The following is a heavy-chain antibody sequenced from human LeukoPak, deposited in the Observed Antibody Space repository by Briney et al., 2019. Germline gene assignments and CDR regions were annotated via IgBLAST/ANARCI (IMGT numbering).Heavy chain of an antibody. D-gene: IGHD3-3*01. Sequence: ASVKVSCKASGGTFSSYAISWVRQAPGQGLEWMGRIIPILGIANYAQKFQGRVTITADKSTSTAYMELSSLRSEDTAVYYCARDQLSCNYDFWSFDYWGQGNLVTVSS. CDR3: ARDQLSCNYDFWSFDY. J-gene: IGHJ4*02. CDR2: IIPILGIA. V-gene: IGHV1-69*04. CDR1: GGTFSSYA.